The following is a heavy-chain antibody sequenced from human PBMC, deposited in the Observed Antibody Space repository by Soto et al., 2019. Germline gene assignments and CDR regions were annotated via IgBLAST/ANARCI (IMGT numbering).Heavy chain of an antibody. CDR1: GYTFTSYF. CDR3: ARQNYYSGMDV. Sequence: QVQLVQSGAEVKKPGASVKVSCKASGYTFTSYFITWVRQAPGQGLEWMGWISAYNGNTNYAQMLQGRVTMTTDTSTATAYMVMTSLRSHDTAVYYCARQNYYSGMDVWGQGTTVTVSS. CDR2: ISAYNGNT. V-gene: IGHV1-18*01. J-gene: IGHJ6*02.